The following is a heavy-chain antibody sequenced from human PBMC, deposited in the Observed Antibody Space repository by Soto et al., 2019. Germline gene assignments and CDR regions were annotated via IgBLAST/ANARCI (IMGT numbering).Heavy chain of an antibody. D-gene: IGHD4-17*01. CDR2: IIPIFGTA. Sequence: SVKVSCKASGGTFSSYAISWVRQAPGQGLEWMGGIIPIFGTANYAQKFQGRVTITADESTSTAYMELSSLRSEDTAVYYCARDSDDYGDYRYFQHWGQGTLVTVSS. CDR1: GGTFSSYA. CDR3: ARDSDDYGDYRYFQH. V-gene: IGHV1-69*13. J-gene: IGHJ1*01.